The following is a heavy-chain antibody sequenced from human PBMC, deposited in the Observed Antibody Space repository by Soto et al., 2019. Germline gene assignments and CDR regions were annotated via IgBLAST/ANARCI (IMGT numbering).Heavy chain of an antibody. J-gene: IGHJ4*02. CDR3: AREGYYYDSSGYFDY. CDR1: GYTFTSYG. V-gene: IGHV1-18*01. Sequence: ASVKVSCKASGYTFTSYGISWVRQAPGQGLEWMGWISAYNGNTNYAQKLQGRVTMTRDTSTSTVYMELSSLRSEDTAVYYCAREGYYYDSSGYFDYWGQGTLVTVSS. CDR2: ISAYNGNT. D-gene: IGHD3-22*01.